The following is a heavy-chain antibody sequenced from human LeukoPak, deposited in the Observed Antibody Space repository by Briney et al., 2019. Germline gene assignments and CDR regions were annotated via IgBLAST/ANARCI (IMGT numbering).Heavy chain of an antibody. J-gene: IGHJ5*02. CDR2: IKGDGSME. CDR1: GFTFSSFW. Sequence: GGSLRLSCAASGFTFSSFWMTWVRQAPGKGLEWVAHIKGDGSMESYVDSVKGRFTISRDNARNSVYLQMNSLRGEDTAVYYCARVVTWFDPWGQGSLVIISS. CDR3: ARVVTWFDP. V-gene: IGHV3-7*04.